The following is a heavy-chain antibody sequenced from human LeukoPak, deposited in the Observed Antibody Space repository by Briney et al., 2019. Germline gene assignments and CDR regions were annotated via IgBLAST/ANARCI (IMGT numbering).Heavy chain of an antibody. Sequence: GGSLRLSCTVSGFTVSSNSMSWVRQAPGKGLEWVSFIYSGTTHYSDSVKGRFTISRDNAENSLYLQMNSLRAEDTAVYYCVRGCNRASCPYYFDSWAQGTLVTVSS. CDR1: GFTVSSNS. CDR2: IYSGTT. J-gene: IGHJ4*02. V-gene: IGHV3-53*01. CDR3: VRGCNRASCPYYFDS. D-gene: IGHD2/OR15-2a*01.